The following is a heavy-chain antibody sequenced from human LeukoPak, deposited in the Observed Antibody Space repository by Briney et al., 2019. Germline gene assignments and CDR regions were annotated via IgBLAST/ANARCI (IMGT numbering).Heavy chain of an antibody. J-gene: IGHJ6*02. Sequence: GGSLRLSCAASGFTFSSYSMNWVRQAPGKGLEWVSSISSSSSYIYYADSVKGRFTISRDNAKNSLYLQMNSLRAEDTAVYYCARDFGGGDPDYGMDVWGQGTTVTVYS. CDR2: ISSSSSYI. D-gene: IGHD2-21*02. CDR1: GFTFSSYS. CDR3: ARDFGGGDPDYGMDV. V-gene: IGHV3-21*01.